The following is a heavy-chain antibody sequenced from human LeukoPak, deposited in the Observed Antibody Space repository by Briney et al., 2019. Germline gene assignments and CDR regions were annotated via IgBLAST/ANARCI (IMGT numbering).Heavy chain of an antibody. D-gene: IGHD6-13*01. V-gene: IGHV3-30-3*01. CDR1: GFTFSSYA. J-gene: IGHJ5*02. CDR3: AREFAEIPDIAAALGPNWFDP. Sequence: GGSLRLSCAASGFTFSSYAMHWVRQAPGKGLEWVAVISYDGSNKYYADSVKGRFTISRDNSKNTLYLQMNSLRAEDTAVYYCAREFAEIPDIAAALGPNWFDPWGQGTLVTVSS. CDR2: ISYDGSNK.